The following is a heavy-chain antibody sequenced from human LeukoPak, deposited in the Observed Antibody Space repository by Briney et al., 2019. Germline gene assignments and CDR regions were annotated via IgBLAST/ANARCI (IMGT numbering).Heavy chain of an antibody. CDR1: GFTFSSYA. Sequence: QTGGSLRLSCAASGFTFSSYAMSWVRQAPGKGLEWVSAISGSGGSTYYADSVKGRFTISRDNSKNTLYLQMNSLRAEDTAVYYCAKDVIVATIVGGIYYFDYWGQGTLVTVSS. J-gene: IGHJ4*02. CDR2: ISGSGGST. D-gene: IGHD5-12*01. V-gene: IGHV3-23*01. CDR3: AKDVIVATIVGGIYYFDY.